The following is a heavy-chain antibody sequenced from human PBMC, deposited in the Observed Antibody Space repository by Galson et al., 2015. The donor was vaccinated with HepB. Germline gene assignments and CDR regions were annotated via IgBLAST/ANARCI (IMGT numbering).Heavy chain of an antibody. CDR2: VSWSGDT. Sequence: SLRLSCAISGFSFDEYAMHWVRQPPGKGLEWASGVSWSGDTRYADSVKGRFLISRDYAKKSLYLQMNSLRPEDTSLYYCAKGLAARPEYGMDVWGQGTTVTVSS. V-gene: IGHV3-9*01. CDR3: AKGLAARPEYGMDV. D-gene: IGHD6-6*01. CDR1: GFSFDEYA. J-gene: IGHJ6*02.